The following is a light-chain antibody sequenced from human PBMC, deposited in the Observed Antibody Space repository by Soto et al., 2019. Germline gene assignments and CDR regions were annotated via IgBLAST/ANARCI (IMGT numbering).Light chain of an antibody. CDR2: WAS. V-gene: IGKV4-1*01. J-gene: IGKJ2*01. CDR3: QQYYNTPYT. Sequence: DIVMTQSPDSLAVSPGERATINCKSSQSVLYSSNNKNYLAWYQQKPGQPPKLLIYWASTRESGVPDRFSGCGSGTDFTLTISSLQAEDVAVYYCQQYYNTPYTFGQGTKLEIK. CDR1: QSVLYSSNNKNY.